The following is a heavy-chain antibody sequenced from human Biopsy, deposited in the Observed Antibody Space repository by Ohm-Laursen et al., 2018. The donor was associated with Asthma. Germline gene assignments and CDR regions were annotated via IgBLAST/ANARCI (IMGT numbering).Heavy chain of an antibody. D-gene: IGHD5-18*01. CDR3: ARFKRGCRYGYAGVFDY. CDR1: GFTFSSYS. V-gene: IGHV3-48*02. J-gene: IGHJ4*02. Sequence: GSLRLSCTASGFTFSSYSMNWVRQAPGKGLEWVSYISSSSSTIYYADSVKGRFTISRDNAKNSLYLQMNSLRDEDTAVYYCARFKRGCRYGYAGVFDYWGQGTLVTVSS. CDR2: ISSSSSTI.